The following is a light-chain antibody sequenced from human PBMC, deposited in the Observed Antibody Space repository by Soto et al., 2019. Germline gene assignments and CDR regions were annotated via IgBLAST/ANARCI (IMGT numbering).Light chain of an antibody. CDR1: QSVSSSY. CDR3: QQYGSSGRT. V-gene: IGKV3-20*01. J-gene: IGKJ4*01. Sequence: EIVLTQSPGTLSLSPGERATLSCRASQSVSSSYLAWYQQKPGQAPRLLIYGASSRATGIPDRFSGSGSGTDFTLTISRLEPEDFAVYDCQQYGSSGRTFGGGTKVEIK. CDR2: GAS.